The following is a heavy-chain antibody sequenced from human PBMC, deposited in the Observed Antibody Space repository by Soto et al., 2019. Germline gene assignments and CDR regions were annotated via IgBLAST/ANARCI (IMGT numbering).Heavy chain of an antibody. CDR3: AQRPRGYAYYFDY. CDR2: IYWDEDK. D-gene: IGHD5-12*01. V-gene: IGHV2-5*02. Sequence: QITLKESGPTLVKPTQTLTLTCTFSGFSLSTRGVAVGWFRQPPGKALEWLALIYWDEDKWYSPSLKSSFTSTDDTAKNQVVLTMTNMDPVDPATYDCAQRPRGYAYYFDYWGQGTLVTVSS. CDR1: GFSLSTRGVA. J-gene: IGHJ4*02.